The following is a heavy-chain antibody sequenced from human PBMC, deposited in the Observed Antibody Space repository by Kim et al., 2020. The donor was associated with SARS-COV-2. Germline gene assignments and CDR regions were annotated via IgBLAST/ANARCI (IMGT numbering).Heavy chain of an antibody. CDR3: ARLRGGCYYRWFDS. D-gene: IGHD1-26*01. CDR2: IMDGAGST. J-gene: IGHJ5*02. CDR1: GFTFSNDA. Sequence: GGSLRLSCTASGFTFSNDAMGWVRQAPGKGLEWVSTIMDGAGSTFYQESVKGRFDISRDNSINTLYLDMDNLRADDTATYFCARLRGGCYYRWFDSWGQG. V-gene: IGHV3-23*01.